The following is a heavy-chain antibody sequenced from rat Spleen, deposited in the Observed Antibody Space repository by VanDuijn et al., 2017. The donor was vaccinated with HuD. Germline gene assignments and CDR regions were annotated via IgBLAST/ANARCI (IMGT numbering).Heavy chain of an antibody. D-gene: IGHD1-6*01. CDR1: GFTFSNYG. CDR3: TRAMYTTDYFYVGWFAY. Sequence: EVQLVESGGGLVQPGRSLKLSCVASGFTFSNYGMAWVRQAPGKGLEWVASITNASGRTYYPDSVKGRFTISRDNAKGTLSLQMNSLRSEDTATYYCTRAMYTTDYFYVGWFAYWGQGTLVTVSS. CDR2: ITNASGRT. J-gene: IGHJ3*01. V-gene: IGHV5-31*01.